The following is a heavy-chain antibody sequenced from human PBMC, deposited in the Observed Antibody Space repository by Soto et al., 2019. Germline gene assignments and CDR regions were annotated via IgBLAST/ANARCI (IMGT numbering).Heavy chain of an antibody. Sequence: LXLSCAASWVTFTMYSINWVPHAPGKGLEWVSSISSTTNYIYYGDSMKGRFTISRDNAKNSLYLEMNSLRAEDTAVYYCARESEDLTSNFDDWGQGTLVTVSS. CDR3: ARESEDLTSNFDD. V-gene: IGHV3-21*06. J-gene: IGHJ4*02. D-gene: IGHD2-21*01. CDR1: WVTFTMYS. CDR2: ISSTTNYI.